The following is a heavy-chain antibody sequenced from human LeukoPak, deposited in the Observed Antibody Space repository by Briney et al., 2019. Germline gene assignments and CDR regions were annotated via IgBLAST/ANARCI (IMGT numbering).Heavy chain of an antibody. CDR1: GFTFSSYA. J-gene: IGHJ4*02. CDR2: ISGSGGST. Sequence: QPGGSLRLSCAASGFTFSSYAMSWVRQAPGKGLEWVSAISGSGGSTYYADSVKGRFTISRDNSKNTLYLQMNSLRAEDTAVYYCAKVRGQDYYDSSAAYYFDYWGQGTLVTAST. CDR3: AKVRGQDYYDSSAAYYFDY. D-gene: IGHD3-22*01. V-gene: IGHV3-23*01.